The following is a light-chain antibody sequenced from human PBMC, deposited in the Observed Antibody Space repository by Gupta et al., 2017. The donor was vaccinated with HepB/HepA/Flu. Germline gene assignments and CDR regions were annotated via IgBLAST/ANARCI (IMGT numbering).Light chain of an antibody. CDR1: QGISNY. CDR2: AAS. V-gene: IGKV1-27*01. Sequence: DIHITQSPSSLSASVGDRVTITCRASQGISNYLAWYQQKPGKVPKLLIYAASTLQSGVPSRFSGSGSGTDFTLTISSLQPEDVATYYCKKYNSAPWTFGQGTKVEIK. J-gene: IGKJ1*01. CDR3: KKYNSAPWT.